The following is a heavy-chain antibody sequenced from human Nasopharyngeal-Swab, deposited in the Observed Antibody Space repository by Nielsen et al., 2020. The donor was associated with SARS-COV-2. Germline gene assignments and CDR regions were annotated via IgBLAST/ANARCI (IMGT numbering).Heavy chain of an antibody. J-gene: IGHJ4*02. D-gene: IGHD6-13*01. V-gene: IGHV2-26*01. CDR2: IFSNDEK. CDR3: ARMEGSSSWDY. Sequence: WIRQPPGKALEWLAHIFSNDEKSYSTSLKSRLTISKDTSKSQVVLTMTNMDPVGTATYYCARMEGSSSWDYWGQGTLVTVSS.